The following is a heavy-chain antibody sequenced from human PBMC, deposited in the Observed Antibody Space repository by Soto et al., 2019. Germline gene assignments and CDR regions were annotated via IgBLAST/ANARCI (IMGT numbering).Heavy chain of an antibody. CDR1: GFTFDYYW. J-gene: IGHJ3*01. V-gene: IGHV3-74*01. CDR3: ARGDRGAFDL. CDR2: IYSVGTST. D-gene: IGHD1-26*01. Sequence: EVQLVESGGGLVQPGESLRLSCAASGFTFDYYWMHWVRQAPGKGLVWVSRIYSVGTSTTYADSVKGRFTISRDNAKNTLSLQMNSLRADDTAVYYCARGDRGAFDLWGQGTVVTVSS.